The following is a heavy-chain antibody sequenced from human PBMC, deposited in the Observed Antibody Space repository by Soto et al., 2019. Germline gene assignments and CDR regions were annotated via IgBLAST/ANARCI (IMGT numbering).Heavy chain of an antibody. CDR3: ARRDDFWSVYVPYYYYHYGKAV. V-gene: IGHV5-51*01. CDR1: GYSSTSYR. D-gene: IGHD3-3*01. J-gene: IGHJ6*02. CDR2: IYPGDSDT. Sequence: GASLKISCKGSGYSSTSYRNGWVRQMPGKGLEWMGIIYPGDSDTGYSPSFQGQVTISADKSISTAYLQWSSLKASDTAMYYCARRDDFWSVYVPYYYYHYGKAVSSRGRAVT.